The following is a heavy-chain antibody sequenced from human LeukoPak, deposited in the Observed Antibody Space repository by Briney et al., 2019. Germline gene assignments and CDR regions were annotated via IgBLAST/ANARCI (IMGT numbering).Heavy chain of an antibody. Sequence: GGSLRLSCAASGFTFSSYSMSWVRQAPGKGLEWVSSISSSSSYIYYADSVKGRFTISRDNAKNSLYLQMNSLRAEDMAVYYCAREMATKSYYFDYWGQGTLVTVSS. CDR2: ISSSSSYI. CDR1: GFTFSSYS. J-gene: IGHJ4*02. CDR3: AREMATKSYYFDY. V-gene: IGHV3-21*01. D-gene: IGHD5-24*01.